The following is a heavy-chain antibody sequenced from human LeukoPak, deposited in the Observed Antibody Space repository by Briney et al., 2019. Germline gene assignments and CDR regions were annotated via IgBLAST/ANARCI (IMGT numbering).Heavy chain of an antibody. D-gene: IGHD2-8*02. Sequence: GGSLRLSCVAYGFTFSTFAMYWLRQAPGKGLEWVSAIGANVGSTSYADSVRGRFTISRDNSRNTLYLQMSSLRTDDTATYYCTKSTDYWYYGMDVWGQGTTVTVSS. J-gene: IGHJ6*02. CDR2: IGANVGST. V-gene: IGHV3-23*01. CDR1: GFTFSTFA. CDR3: TKSTDYWYYGMDV.